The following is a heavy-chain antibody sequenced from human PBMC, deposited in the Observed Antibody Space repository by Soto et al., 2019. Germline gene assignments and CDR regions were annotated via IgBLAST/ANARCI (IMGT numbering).Heavy chain of an antibody. CDR2: IYSGGST. Sequence: GGSLRLSCAASGFSFTSYAMTWVRQAPGKGLEWVSVIYSGGSTYYADSVKGRFTISRDNSKNTLYLQMNSLRAEDTAVYYCARDTYYDFWSGQNYYGMDVWGQGTTVTVSS. J-gene: IGHJ6*02. D-gene: IGHD3-3*01. CDR1: GFSFTSYA. V-gene: IGHV3-53*01. CDR3: ARDTYYDFWSGQNYYGMDV.